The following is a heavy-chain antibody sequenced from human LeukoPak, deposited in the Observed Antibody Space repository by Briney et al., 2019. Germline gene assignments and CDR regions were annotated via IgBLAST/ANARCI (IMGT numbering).Heavy chain of an antibody. CDR1: GYTFTNYG. V-gene: IGHV1-69*13. CDR3: AREADDYGGYVVENWFDP. D-gene: IGHD4-17*01. J-gene: IGHJ5*02. Sequence: EASVKVSCKTSGYTFTNYGISWVRQAPGQGLEWMGGIIPIFGTANYAQKFQGRVTITADESTSTAYMELSSLRSEDTAVYYCAREADDYGGYVVENWFDPWGQGTLVTVSS. CDR2: IIPIFGTA.